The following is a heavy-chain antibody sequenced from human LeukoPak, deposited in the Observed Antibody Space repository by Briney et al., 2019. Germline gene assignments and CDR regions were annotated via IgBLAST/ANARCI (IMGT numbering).Heavy chain of an antibody. CDR2: IDTAGDT. J-gene: IGHJ4*02. D-gene: IGHD3-22*01. CDR3: ARVTSDSSGFAYYLDF. V-gene: IGHV3-13*01. Sequence: GGSLRLSCAASGFTLSSYAMSWVRQAPGKGLEWVSAIDTAGDTYYPGSVKGRFTISRENARNSLYLQMSSLRAGDTAVYYCARVTSDSSGFAYYLDFWGQGTLVTVSS. CDR1: GFTLSSYA.